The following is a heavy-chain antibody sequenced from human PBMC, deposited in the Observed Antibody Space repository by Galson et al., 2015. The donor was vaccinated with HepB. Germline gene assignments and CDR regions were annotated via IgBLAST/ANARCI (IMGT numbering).Heavy chain of an antibody. CDR1: GYSFTDYW. V-gene: IGHV5-51*01. CDR3: ARHAYCSSISCSYFDY. D-gene: IGHD2-2*01. J-gene: IGHJ4*02. CDR2: IYPGDSDT. Sequence: QSGAEVKKPGESLKISCKGSGYSFTDYWIGWVRQMPGKGLEWMGIIYPGDSDTRYSPSFQGQVTISADKSISTAYLQWSSLKASDTAMYHCARHAYCSSISCSYFDYWGQGTLVTVSS.